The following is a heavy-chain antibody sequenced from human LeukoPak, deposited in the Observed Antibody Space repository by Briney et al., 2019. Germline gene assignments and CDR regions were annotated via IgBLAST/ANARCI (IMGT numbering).Heavy chain of an antibody. D-gene: IGHD3-22*01. CDR1: GYSFTSYW. V-gene: IGHV5-51*01. CDR2: IYPGDSDT. CDR3: ARGGQTYYYDSSGYTDY. J-gene: IGHJ4*02. Sequence: GASLKFSCKGSGYSFTSYWIGWVRQMPGKGLEWMGIIYPGDSDTRYSPSFQGQVTISADKSISTAYLQWSSLKASDTAMYYCARGGQTYYYDSSGYTDYWGQGTLVTVSS.